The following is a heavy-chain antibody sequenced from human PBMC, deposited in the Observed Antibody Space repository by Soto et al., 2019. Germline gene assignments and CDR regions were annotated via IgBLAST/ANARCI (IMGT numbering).Heavy chain of an antibody. V-gene: IGHV3-7*05. CDR3: ARWGERTSGFDY. CDR2: IKEDGSEK. J-gene: IGHJ4*03. CDR1: GFTFNGYW. Sequence: GGSLRLSCAASGFTFNGYWMSWVRQAPGKRLGWVANIKEDGSEKYYVDSVRGRFTISRDNAKNSLYLQMNSLRADDTAVYYCARWGERTSGFDYWGRGTLVTVSS. D-gene: IGHD1-26*01.